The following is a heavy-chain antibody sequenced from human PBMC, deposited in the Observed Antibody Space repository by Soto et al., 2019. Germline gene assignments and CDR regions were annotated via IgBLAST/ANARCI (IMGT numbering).Heavy chain of an antibody. CDR2: ISSSSYI. Sequence: GGSLRLSCAAPGFTFSSYSMNWVRQAPGKGLEWVSSISSSSYIYYADSVKGRFTISRDNAKNSLYLQMNSLRAEDTAVYYCARERLDGYSSGYDAFDIWGQGTMVTVSS. CDR3: ARERLDGYSSGYDAFDI. V-gene: IGHV3-21*01. D-gene: IGHD6-19*01. CDR1: GFTFSSYS. J-gene: IGHJ3*02.